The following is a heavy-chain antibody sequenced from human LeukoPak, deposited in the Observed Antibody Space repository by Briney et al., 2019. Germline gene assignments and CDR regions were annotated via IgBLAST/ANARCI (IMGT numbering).Heavy chain of an antibody. CDR1: GYTFTSYD. CDR3: TRARPRMRGSYYFDY. CDR2: MNPNSGNT. V-gene: IGHV1-8*01. D-gene: IGHD2-15*01. Sequence: EASVKVSCKASGYTFTSYDINWVRQATGRGLEWMGWMNPNSGNTGYAQKFQGRVTMTRNTSISTAYMELSSLRSEDTAVHYCTRARPRMRGSYYFDYWGQGTLVTVSS. J-gene: IGHJ4*02.